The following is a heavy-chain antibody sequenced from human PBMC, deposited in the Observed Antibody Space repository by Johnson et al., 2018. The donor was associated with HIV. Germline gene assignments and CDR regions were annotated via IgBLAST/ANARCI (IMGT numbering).Heavy chain of an antibody. CDR3: ARAPGYSRAFDI. CDR2: ISGSGDTT. Sequence: VQLVESGGGLVQPGGSLRLSCEASGFTFSTYAISWVRQAPGKGLEWVSAISGSGDTTYYADSVKGRFTISRDNSKNAVYLQINSLRAEDTAVYYCARAPGYSRAFDIWGQGTMVTVSS. J-gene: IGHJ3*02. D-gene: IGHD5-18*01. V-gene: IGHV3-23*04. CDR1: GFTFSTYA.